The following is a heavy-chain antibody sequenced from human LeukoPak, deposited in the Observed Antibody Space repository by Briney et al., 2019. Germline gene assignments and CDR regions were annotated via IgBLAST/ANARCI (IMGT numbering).Heavy chain of an antibody. CDR2: ISGSGGST. Sequence: QTGGSLRLSCAASGFTFSSYAMSWVRQAPGKGLEWVSAISGSGGSTYYADSVKGRFTISRDSSKNTLYLQMNSLRADDTAVYYCAKSESITMIGVIITPFDYWGQGTLVTVSS. CDR3: AKSESITMIGVIITPFDY. CDR1: GFTFSSYA. J-gene: IGHJ4*02. D-gene: IGHD3-22*01. V-gene: IGHV3-23*01.